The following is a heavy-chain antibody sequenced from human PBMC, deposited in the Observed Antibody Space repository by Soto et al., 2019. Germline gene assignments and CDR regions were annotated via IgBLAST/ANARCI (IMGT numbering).Heavy chain of an antibody. CDR1: GFTFSSYW. V-gene: IGHV3-74*01. CDR2: INSDGSST. D-gene: IGHD3-10*01. J-gene: IGHJ6*02. CDR3: ARAGPTYGMDV. Sequence: PGGSLRLSCAASGFTFSSYWMHWVRQAPGKGLVWVSRINSDGSSTSYADSVKGRFTISRDNAKNTLYLQMNSLRAEDTAVYYCARAGPTYGMDVWGQGTTVTVSS.